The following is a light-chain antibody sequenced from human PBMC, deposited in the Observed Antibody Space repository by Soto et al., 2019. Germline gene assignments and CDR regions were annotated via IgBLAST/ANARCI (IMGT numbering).Light chain of an antibody. Sequence: DIVMTQSPDSLAVSLGERATINCKSSQSVLYSSNNKNYLAWYQQKPGQPPKLLFYWASTRESGVPDGFSGSGSGTDFTLTISSLQAEDVAVFYCQQYYSTPWTFGKGTKVEIK. V-gene: IGKV4-1*01. CDR3: QQYYSTPWT. J-gene: IGKJ1*01. CDR1: QSVLYSSNNKNY. CDR2: WAS.